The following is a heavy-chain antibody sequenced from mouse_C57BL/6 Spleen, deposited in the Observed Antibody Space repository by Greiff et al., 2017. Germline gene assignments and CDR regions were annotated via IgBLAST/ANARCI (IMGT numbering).Heavy chain of an antibody. CDR2: IYPYNGVS. Sequence: LVESGPELVKPGASVKISCKASGYSFTGYYMHWVKQSHGNILDWIGYIYPYNGVSSYNQKFKGKATLTVDKSSSPAYMELRSLTSEDSAVYYCARSGSDYSVYFDYWGQGTTRTVSS. J-gene: IGHJ2*01. V-gene: IGHV1-31*01. CDR3: ARSGSDYSVYFDY. D-gene: IGHD1-1*01. CDR1: GYSFTGYY.